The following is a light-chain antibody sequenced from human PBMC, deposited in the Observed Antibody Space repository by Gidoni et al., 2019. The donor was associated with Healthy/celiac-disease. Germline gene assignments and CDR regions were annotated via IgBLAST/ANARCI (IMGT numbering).Light chain of an antibody. CDR2: SDS. CDR3: QVWDSSTYVV. Sequence: SYELTQQLSVSVALGETARITCGGNNIGSKNVHWYQQKPGQAPVLVIYSDSNRPSGIPARFSGSNSGNTATLTISSAQAGDDADYYCQVWDSSTYVVFGGGTKLTVL. CDR1: NIGSKN. J-gene: IGLJ2*01. V-gene: IGLV3-9*01.